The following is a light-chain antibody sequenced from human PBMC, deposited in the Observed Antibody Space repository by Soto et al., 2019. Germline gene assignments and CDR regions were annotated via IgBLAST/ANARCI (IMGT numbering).Light chain of an antibody. Sequence: DIQMTQSPSSLSASLGDRVSITCRASQSIGTDLNWCQQKPGKAPKLLISGASTLQGGVPSRFSGSVSGTEFTLTISSLQPGDLATYFCQQTYSTPWTFAQGTKVDI. CDR3: QQTYSTPWT. CDR2: GAS. CDR1: QSIGTD. V-gene: IGKV1-39*01. J-gene: IGKJ1*01.